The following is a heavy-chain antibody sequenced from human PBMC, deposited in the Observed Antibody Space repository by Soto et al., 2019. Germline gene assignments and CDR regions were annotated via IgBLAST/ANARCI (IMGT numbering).Heavy chain of an antibody. CDR2: IYYSGST. CDR3: AREGHDYIWGSYHDAFDI. J-gene: IGHJ3*02. V-gene: IGHV4-59*01. D-gene: IGHD3-16*02. CDR1: GGSISSYY. Sequence: SSETLSLTCTVSGGSISSYYWSWIRQPPGKGLEWIGYIYYSGSTNYNPSLKSRVTISVDTSKNQFSLKLSSVTAADTAVYYCAREGHDYIWGSYHDAFDIWGQGTMVTVSS.